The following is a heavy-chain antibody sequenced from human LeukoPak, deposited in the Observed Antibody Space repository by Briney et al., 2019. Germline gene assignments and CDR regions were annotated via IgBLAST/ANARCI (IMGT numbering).Heavy chain of an antibody. CDR2: LGGSGGST. CDR1: GFTFSNHA. V-gene: IGHV3-23*01. D-gene: IGHD2-15*01. CDR3: ARVCSGGSCYSGLYYYYYMDV. J-gene: IGHJ6*03. Sequence: GGSLRLSCAASGFTFSNHAMSWVRQSPGKGLEWVSALGGSGGSTYYADSVKGRFTISRDNAKNSLYLQMNSLRAEDTAVYYCARVCSGGSCYSGLYYYYYMDVWGKGTTVTVSS.